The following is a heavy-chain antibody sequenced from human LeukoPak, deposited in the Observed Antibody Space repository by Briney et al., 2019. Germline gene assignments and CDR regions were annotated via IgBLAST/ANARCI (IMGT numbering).Heavy chain of an antibody. Sequence: PSQTLSLTCTVSGGSISSGSYYWSWIRQPAGKGLEWIGRIYTSGSTNYNPSLKSRVTMSVDTSKNQFSLKLSSVTAADTAVYYCARVEYSGYLLAWFDPWGQGTLVTVSS. D-gene: IGHD5-12*01. J-gene: IGHJ5*02. CDR3: ARVEYSGYLLAWFDP. V-gene: IGHV4-61*02. CDR2: IYTSGST. CDR1: GGSISSGSYY.